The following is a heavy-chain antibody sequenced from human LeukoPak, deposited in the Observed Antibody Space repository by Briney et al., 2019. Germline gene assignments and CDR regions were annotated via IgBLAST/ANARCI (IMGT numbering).Heavy chain of an antibody. Sequence: ASVKVSCKASGYTFTSYGISWVRQAPGQGLEWMGWISAYNGKTNYAQKLQGRGTMTTDTSTSTAYMELRSLRSDDTAVYYCARSLTRGTMIVVWGRRYYMDIWGKGTTVTVSS. CDR1: GYTFTSYG. V-gene: IGHV1-18*01. CDR2: ISAYNGKT. J-gene: IGHJ6*03. D-gene: IGHD3-22*01. CDR3: ARSLTRGTMIVVWGRRYYMDI.